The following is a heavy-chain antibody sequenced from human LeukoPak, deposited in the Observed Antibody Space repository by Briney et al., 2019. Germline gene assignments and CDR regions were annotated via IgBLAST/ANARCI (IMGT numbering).Heavy chain of an antibody. CDR1: GYTFTSYY. D-gene: IGHD3-3*01. CDR2: INPSGGST. J-gene: IGHJ6*03. Sequence: ASVKVSCKASGYTFTSYYMHWVRQAPGQGLEWMGIINPSGGSTSYAQKFQGRVTMARDTSTSTVYMELSSLRSEDTAVYYCASRSITIFEEEGGGMDVWGKGTTVTVSS. CDR3: ASRSITIFEEEGGGMDV. V-gene: IGHV1-46*01.